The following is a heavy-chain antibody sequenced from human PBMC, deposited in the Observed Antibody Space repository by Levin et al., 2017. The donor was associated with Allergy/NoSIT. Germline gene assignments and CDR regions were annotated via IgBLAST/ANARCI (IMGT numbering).Heavy chain of an antibody. D-gene: IGHD6-13*01. V-gene: IGHV3-30-3*01. CDR1: GFTFSSYA. CDR2: ISYDGSNK. Sequence: QSGGSLRLSCAASGFTFSSYAMHWVRQAPGKGLEWVAVISYDGSNKYYADSVKGRFTISRDNSKNTLYLQMNSLRAEDTAVYYCARRGEAAAGTVVWGGAFDIWGQGTMVTVSS. J-gene: IGHJ3*02. CDR3: ARRGEAAAGTVVWGGAFDI.